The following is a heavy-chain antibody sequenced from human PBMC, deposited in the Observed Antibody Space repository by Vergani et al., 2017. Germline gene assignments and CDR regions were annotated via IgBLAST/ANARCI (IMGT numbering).Heavy chain of an antibody. CDR2: IQFDGSAK. Sequence: QVQLVESGGGVVQRGGSLRLSCATSGFTLSNYDMQWIRQGPGKGLEFVAFIQFDGSAKIYADKVKGRVTISRDNSKNSVFLQMNSLRVDDTAIYYCARDRCRSVTCYTWPYYMDVWGNGTTVIVSS. D-gene: IGHD3-16*02. V-gene: IGHV3-30*02. J-gene: IGHJ6*04. CDR3: ARDRCRSVTCYTWPYYMDV. CDR1: GFTLSNYD.